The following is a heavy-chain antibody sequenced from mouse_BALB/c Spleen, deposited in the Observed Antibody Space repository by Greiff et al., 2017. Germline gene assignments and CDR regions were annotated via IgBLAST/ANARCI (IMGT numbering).Heavy chain of an antibody. V-gene: IGHV1S29*02. CDR1: GYTFTDYN. CDR2: IYPYNGGT. D-gene: IGHD2-4*01. J-gene: IGHJ2*01. Sequence: VQLKQSGPELVKPGASVKISCKASGYTFTDYNMHWVKQSHGKSLEWIGYIYPYNGGTGYNQKFKSKATLTVDNSSSTAYMELRSLTSEDSAVYYCARIYYDYYFDYWGQGTTLTVSS. CDR3: ARIYYDYYFDY.